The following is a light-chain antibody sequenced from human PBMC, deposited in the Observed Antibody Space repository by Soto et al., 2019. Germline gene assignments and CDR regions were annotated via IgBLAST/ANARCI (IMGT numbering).Light chain of an antibody. CDR3: QVWDSSSGQV. Sequence: SYELTQAPSVSVAPGQTATITCGGDNIESKSVHWLQQKSGQAPVLVVYDDSDLPSGIPERVSGSNSGNTATLTISSVEVGDEADYHCQVWDSSSGQVFGGGTKVTVL. CDR1: NIESKS. J-gene: IGLJ3*02. CDR2: DDS. V-gene: IGLV3-21*02.